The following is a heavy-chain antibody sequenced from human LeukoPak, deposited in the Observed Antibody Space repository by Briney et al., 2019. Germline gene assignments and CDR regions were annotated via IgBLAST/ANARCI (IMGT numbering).Heavy chain of an antibody. CDR2: IYSGGST. J-gene: IGHJ3*02. D-gene: IGHD2-2*01. Sequence: GGSLRLSCAASGFTVSSNYMSWVRQAPGKGLEWVSVIYSGGSTYYADSVKGRFTISRDNSKNTLYLQMNSLRAEDTAVYYCAREGVVDPGAFDIWGQGTMVTVSS. CDR1: GFTVSSNY. V-gene: IGHV3-66*01. CDR3: AREGVVDPGAFDI.